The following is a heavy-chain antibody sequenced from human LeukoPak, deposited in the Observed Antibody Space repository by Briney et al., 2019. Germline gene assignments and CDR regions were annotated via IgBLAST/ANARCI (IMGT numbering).Heavy chain of an antibody. V-gene: IGHV1-69*10. Sequence: SVKVSCKASGGTFSSYAISWVRQAPGQGLEWMGGIIPILGIANYAQKFQGRVTITADKSTSTAYMELSSLRSEDTAVYYCARGLTTLHAFDIWGQGTMVTVSS. J-gene: IGHJ3*02. D-gene: IGHD4-4*01. CDR3: ARGLTTLHAFDI. CDR1: GGTFSSYA. CDR2: IIPILGIA.